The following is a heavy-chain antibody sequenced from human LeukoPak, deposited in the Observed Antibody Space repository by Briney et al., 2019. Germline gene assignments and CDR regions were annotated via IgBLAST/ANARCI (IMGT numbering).Heavy chain of an antibody. CDR3: ARDARRYSSSWYDY. CDR2: IYYSGST. V-gene: IGHV4-59*01. D-gene: IGHD6-13*01. CDR1: GGSISSYY. J-gene: IGHJ4*02. Sequence: PSETLSLTCTVSGGSISSYYWSWIRQPPGKGLEWIGYIYYSGSTNYNPSLKSRVTISVDTPKNQFSLKLSSVTAADTAVYYCARDARRYSSSWYDYWGQGTLVTVSS.